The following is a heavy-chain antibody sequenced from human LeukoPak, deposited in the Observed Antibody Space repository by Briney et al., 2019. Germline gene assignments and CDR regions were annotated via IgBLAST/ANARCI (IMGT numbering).Heavy chain of an antibody. CDR1: GGSISSSSYY. V-gene: IGHV4-39*07. J-gene: IGHJ4*02. CDR3: ARDLRGFWIWDY. D-gene: IGHD3-3*01. CDR2: MYYSGST. Sequence: SETLSLTCTVSGGSISSSSYYWGWIRQPPGKGLEWIGSMYYSGSTYYNPSLKSRVTISVDTSKNQFSLKLSSVTAADTAVYYCARDLRGFWIWDYWGQGTLVTVSS.